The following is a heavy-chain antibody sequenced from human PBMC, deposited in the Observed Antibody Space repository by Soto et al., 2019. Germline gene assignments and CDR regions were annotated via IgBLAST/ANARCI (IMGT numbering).Heavy chain of an antibody. Sequence: GGSLRLSCAAPGFTFSSYSMNWVRQAPGKGLEWVSYISSSGKTIYNADSVQGRFTISRDNAKNSLYLQMNSLRDEDTAVYYCATGPSGAFDIWGQGTMVTVSS. CDR1: GFTFSSYS. CDR2: ISSSGKTI. V-gene: IGHV3-48*02. J-gene: IGHJ3*02. D-gene: IGHD3-10*01. CDR3: ATGPSGAFDI.